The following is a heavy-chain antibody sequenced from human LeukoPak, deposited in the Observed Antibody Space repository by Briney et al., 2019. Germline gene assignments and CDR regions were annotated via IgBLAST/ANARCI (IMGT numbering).Heavy chain of an antibody. J-gene: IGHJ4*02. CDR2: ISWNSGSI. Sequence: GGSLRLSCAASGFTFDDYTMHWVRQAPGKGLEWVPGISWNSGSIGYADSVKGRFTISRDNAKNSLYLQMNSLRAEDTALYYCAKDIAAADPYYFDYWGQGTLVTVSS. V-gene: IGHV3-9*01. CDR1: GFTFDDYT. CDR3: AKDIAAADPYYFDY. D-gene: IGHD6-13*01.